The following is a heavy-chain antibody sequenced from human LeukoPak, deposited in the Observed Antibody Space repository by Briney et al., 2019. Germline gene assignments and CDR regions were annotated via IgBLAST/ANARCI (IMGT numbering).Heavy chain of an antibody. CDR1: GGSISSYY. D-gene: IGHD3-10*01. Sequence: PETLSLTCTVSGGSISSYYWSWIRQPAGKGLEWIGRIYTSGSTNYNPSLKSRVTMSVDTSKNQFSLKLSSVTAADTAVYYCARESMVRGDDAFDIWGQGTMVTVSS. V-gene: IGHV4-4*07. J-gene: IGHJ3*02. CDR2: IYTSGST. CDR3: ARESMVRGDDAFDI.